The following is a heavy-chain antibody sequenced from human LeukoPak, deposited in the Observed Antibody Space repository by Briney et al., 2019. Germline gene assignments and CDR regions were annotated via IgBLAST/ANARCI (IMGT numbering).Heavy chain of an antibody. V-gene: IGHV3-7*04. J-gene: IGHJ4*02. CDR2: IKHDGSVK. Sequence: GGSLSLSCTASGFSFSTFWMNWVRQAPGKGLEWVANIKHDGSVKYYVDSVKGRFTISRDNAMQSLYLQMNSLRAEDTAGYYCAGGVSYWGRGTLVTVSS. CDR3: AGGVSY. CDR1: GFSFSTFW.